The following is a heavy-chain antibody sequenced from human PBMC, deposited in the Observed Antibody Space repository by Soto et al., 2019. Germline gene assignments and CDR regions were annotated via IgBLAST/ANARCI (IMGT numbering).Heavy chain of an antibody. Sequence: GECRKISGKGSGYSCTSYWMGGVRQMHGKGLEWMGIIYPGDSDTRYSPSFQGQVTISADKSISTAYLQWSSLKASDTAMYYCARASDYYDSSGYPTPDYWGQGTLVTVSS. V-gene: IGHV5-51*01. CDR1: GYSCTSYW. CDR3: ARASDYYDSSGYPTPDY. D-gene: IGHD3-22*01. J-gene: IGHJ4*02. CDR2: IYPGDSDT.